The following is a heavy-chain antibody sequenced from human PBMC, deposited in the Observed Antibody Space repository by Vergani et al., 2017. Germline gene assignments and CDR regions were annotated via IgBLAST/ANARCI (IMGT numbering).Heavy chain of an antibody. CDR1: GFTFDDYA. V-gene: IGHV3-9*01. J-gene: IGHJ3*02. CDR2: ISWNSGSI. D-gene: IGHD3-10*01. Sequence: EVQLVESGGGLVQPGRSLRLSCAASGFTFDDYAMHWVRQAPGKGLEWVSGISWNSGSIGYADSVKGRFTISRDNAKNSLYLQMNSLRAEDTALYYCAKGNKYDYGSGSYLEAFDIWGQGTMVIFSS. CDR3: AKGNKYDYGSGSYLEAFDI.